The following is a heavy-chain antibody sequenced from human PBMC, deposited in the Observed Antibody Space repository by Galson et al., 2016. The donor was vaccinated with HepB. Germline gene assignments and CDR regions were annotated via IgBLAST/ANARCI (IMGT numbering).Heavy chain of an antibody. V-gene: IGHV1-69*13. J-gene: IGHJ5*02. D-gene: IGHD6-19*01. CDR2: IIPVFGKA. CDR1: GDTLTSFG. Sequence: SVKVSCKASGDTLTSFGISWVRQAPGQGLEWMGGIIPVFGKATYAQRFQGRVKMTAEESTNTVHMELSRLRSDDTAVYYCARGLSSRFDPWGQGTLVTVSS. CDR3: ARGLSSRFDP.